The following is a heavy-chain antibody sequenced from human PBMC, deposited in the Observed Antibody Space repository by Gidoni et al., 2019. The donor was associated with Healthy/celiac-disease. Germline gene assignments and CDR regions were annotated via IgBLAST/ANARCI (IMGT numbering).Heavy chain of an antibody. CDR1: GFTFGDSA. D-gene: IGHD3-3*01. V-gene: IGHV3-49*04. Sequence: EVQLVESGGGLVQPGRSLRLSCTASGFTFGDSAMSWVRQAPGKGLEWVGFISSKAYGGTTEYAASVKGRFTISRDDSKSIAYLQMNSLKTEDTAVYYCTRGVGGYYDFWSGFTDFDYWGQGTLVTVSS. J-gene: IGHJ4*02. CDR3: TRGVGGYYDFWSGFTDFDY. CDR2: ISSKAYGGTT.